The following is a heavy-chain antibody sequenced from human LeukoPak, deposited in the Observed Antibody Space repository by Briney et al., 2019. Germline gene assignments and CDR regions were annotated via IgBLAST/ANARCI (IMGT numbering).Heavy chain of an antibody. CDR2: FDPEDGET. D-gene: IGHD6-19*01. Sequence: ASVKVSCKVSGYTLTELSMHWVRQAPGKGLEWMGGFDPEDGETIYAQKFQGRVTMTEDTSTDTAYMELSSLRSEDTAVYYCATHSSGWSGGYYYGMDVWGQGTTVTVSS. V-gene: IGHV1-24*01. J-gene: IGHJ6*02. CDR1: GYTLTELS. CDR3: ATHSSGWSGGYYYGMDV.